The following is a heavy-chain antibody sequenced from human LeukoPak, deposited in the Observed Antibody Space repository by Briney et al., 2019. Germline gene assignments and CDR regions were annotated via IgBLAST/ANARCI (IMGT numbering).Heavy chain of an antibody. D-gene: IGHD6-13*01. CDR1: GGTFSSYA. V-gene: IGHV1-69*06. CDR3: ARHIAAAGYFDY. CDR2: IIPIFGTA. Sequence: SVKVSCKASGGTFSSYAISWVRQAPGQGLEWMGGIIPIFGTANYAQKFQGRVTITADKSTSTAYMELSSLRSEDTAVYYCARHIAAAGYFDYWGQGTLVSVSS. J-gene: IGHJ4*02.